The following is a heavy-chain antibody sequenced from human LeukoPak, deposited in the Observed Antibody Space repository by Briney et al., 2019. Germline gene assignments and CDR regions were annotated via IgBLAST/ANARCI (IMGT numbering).Heavy chain of an antibody. CDR1: SASIISHNYY. Sequence: SETLSLTCTVSSASIISHNYYWGWIRQPPGKRLELIGSIYYTGTTFYNPSLKSRVTMSVDTSNNHFALKVNSVTAADTAVYYRARLLSYDILTDNYYKYYMDVWGKGTTVTVTS. V-gene: IGHV4-39*02. CDR3: ARLLSYDILTDNYYKYYMDV. J-gene: IGHJ6*03. CDR2: IYYTGTT. D-gene: IGHD3-9*01.